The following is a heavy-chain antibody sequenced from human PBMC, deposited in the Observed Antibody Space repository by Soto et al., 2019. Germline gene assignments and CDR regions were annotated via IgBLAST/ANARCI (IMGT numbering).Heavy chain of an antibody. D-gene: IGHD1-26*01. V-gene: IGHV1-2*02. CDR2: IGPESGAT. J-gene: IGHJ4*02. Sequence: XSVKVSCNTSGYPFIGHYIHWVRQAPQQGPEWMGEIGPESGATRYAEKFRGRVTMTMDTSITTVYMELRNLSPDDTAVYYCGRGRSGQIVIFYWGQGTPVTVSS. CDR1: GYPFIGHY. CDR3: GRGRSGQIVIFY.